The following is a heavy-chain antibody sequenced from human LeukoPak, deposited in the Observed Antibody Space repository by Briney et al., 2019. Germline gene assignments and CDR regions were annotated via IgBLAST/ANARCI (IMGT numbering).Heavy chain of an antibody. Sequence: SEILSLTCTVSGGSISSSSYYWGWIRQPPGKGLEWIGSIYYSGSTYYNPSLKSRVTISVDTSKNQFSLKLSSVTAADTAVYYCARQQARFGELLPTNWFDPWGQGTLVTVSS. CDR3: ARQQARFGELLPTNWFDP. CDR2: IYYSGST. D-gene: IGHD3-10*01. V-gene: IGHV4-39*01. J-gene: IGHJ5*02. CDR1: GGSISSSSYY.